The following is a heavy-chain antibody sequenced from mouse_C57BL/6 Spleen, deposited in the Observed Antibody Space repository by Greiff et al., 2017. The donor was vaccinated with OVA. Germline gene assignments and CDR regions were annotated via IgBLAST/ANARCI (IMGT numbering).Heavy chain of an antibody. CDR1: GYTFTSYW. Sequence: QVQLQQSGAELVKPGASVKLSCKASGYTFTSYWMQWVKQRPGQGLEWIGEIDPSDSYTNYNQKFKGKATLTVDTSSSTAYMQLSSLTSEDSAVYYGGRREDGNYDAMDYWGQGTSVTVSS. CDR3: GRREDGNYDAMDY. CDR2: IDPSDSYT. V-gene: IGHV1-50*01. J-gene: IGHJ4*01. D-gene: IGHD2-1*01.